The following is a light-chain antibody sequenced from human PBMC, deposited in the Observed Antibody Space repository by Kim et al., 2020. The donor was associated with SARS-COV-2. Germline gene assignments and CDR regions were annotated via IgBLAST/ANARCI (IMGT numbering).Light chain of an antibody. V-gene: IGKV1-5*03. Sequence: DIQMTQSPSTLSASVGDRVTITCRASQTINTWLAWYQQKPRKAPKDLISKASTLETGVPSRFSGRGSGTGFTLTISSLQPDDSATYYCQQYESSSTFGGGTKLEIK. CDR1: QTINTW. CDR2: KAS. J-gene: IGKJ4*01. CDR3: QQYESSST.